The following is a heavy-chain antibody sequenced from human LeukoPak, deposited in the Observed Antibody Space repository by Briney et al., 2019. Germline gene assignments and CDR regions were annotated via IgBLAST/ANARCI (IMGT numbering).Heavy chain of an antibody. Sequence: SETLSLTCAVYGGSFSGYYWSWIRQPPGKGLEWIGEINHSGSTNYNPSLKSRVTISVDTSKDQFSLKLSSVTAADTAVYYCARGSYDFWSGYYRSYYMDVWGKGTTVTVSS. CDR3: ARGSYDFWSGYYRSYYMDV. V-gene: IGHV4-34*01. D-gene: IGHD3-3*01. CDR1: GGSFSGYY. CDR2: INHSGST. J-gene: IGHJ6*03.